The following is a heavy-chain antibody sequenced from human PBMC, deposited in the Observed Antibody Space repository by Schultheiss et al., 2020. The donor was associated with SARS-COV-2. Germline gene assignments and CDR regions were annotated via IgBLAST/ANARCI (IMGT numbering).Heavy chain of an antibody. D-gene: IGHD3-3*01. CDR2: INHSGTT. J-gene: IGHJ5*02. CDR3: ARHAVEGGYDFCWFDP. Sequence: SETLSLTCAVYGGPFSGAYWSWIRQPPGKGLQWIGEINHSGTTNYNPSLKSRVTISVDTSKNQFSLKLSSVTAADTAVYYCARHAVEGGYDFCWFDPWGQGTLVTVSS. CDR1: GGPFSGAY. V-gene: IGHV4-34*01.